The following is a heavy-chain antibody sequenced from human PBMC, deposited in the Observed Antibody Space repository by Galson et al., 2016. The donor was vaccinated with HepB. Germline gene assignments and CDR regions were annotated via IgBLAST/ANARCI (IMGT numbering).Heavy chain of an antibody. CDR2: IDWDDDK. D-gene: IGHD1-1*01. CDR1: GFSLSTSGMC. CDR3: ARIPTRYGKRYGYEYYCGMDV. V-gene: IGHV2-70*01. Sequence: PALVKPTQTLTLTCTFSGFSLSTSGMCVSWIRQPPGKALEWLALIDWDDDKYYSTSLKTRLTISKDTSKNQVVLTITNMDPVDTPTYYCARIPTRYGKRYGYEYYCGMDVWGQGTTVTVSS. J-gene: IGHJ6*02.